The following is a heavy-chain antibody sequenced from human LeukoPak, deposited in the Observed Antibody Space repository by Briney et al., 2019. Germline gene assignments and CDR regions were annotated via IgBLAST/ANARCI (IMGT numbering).Heavy chain of an antibody. J-gene: IGHJ6*03. CDR1: AFTFSKYW. Sequence: GGSLRLSCAASAFTFSKYWMTWVRQAPGKGLEWVSVIYSGGSTYYADSVKGRFTISRDHSKNTLYLQMNSLRAEDTAVYYCARITYGDFVYYYYMDVWGKGTTVTVSS. CDR2: IYSGGST. D-gene: IGHD4-17*01. V-gene: IGHV3-53*01. CDR3: ARITYGDFVYYYYMDV.